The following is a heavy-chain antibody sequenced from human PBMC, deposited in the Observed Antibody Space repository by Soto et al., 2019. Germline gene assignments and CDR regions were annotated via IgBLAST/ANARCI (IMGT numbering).Heavy chain of an antibody. CDR3: AREVGATLNWFEP. D-gene: IGHD1-26*01. V-gene: IGHV1-69*01. CDR1: GGTFSSYA. J-gene: IGHJ5*02. Sequence: QVQLVQSGAEVKKPGSAVKVSCKASGGTFSSYAISWVRQAPGQGLEWMGGFIPLFGTANYAQTFQGSVTITADESTSTAYMELSSLRSEDTAVYYCAREVGATLNWFEPWGQGNLVTVSS. CDR2: FIPLFGTA.